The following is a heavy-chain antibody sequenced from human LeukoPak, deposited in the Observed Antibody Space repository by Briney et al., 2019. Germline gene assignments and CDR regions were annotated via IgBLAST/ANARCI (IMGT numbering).Heavy chain of an antibody. CDR2: INPSGSIT. J-gene: IGHJ4*02. V-gene: IGHV1-46*01. CDR1: GYTFSIYY. CDR3: ARERDDYALDY. D-gene: IGHD4/OR15-4a*01. Sequence: ASVKVSCKASGYTFSIYYMHWVRQAPGQGLEWMGLINPSGSITSYAQKFQGRVTMTRDTSTSTVYMELSSLRSEDTAVYYCARERDDYALDYWGQGTLVTVSS.